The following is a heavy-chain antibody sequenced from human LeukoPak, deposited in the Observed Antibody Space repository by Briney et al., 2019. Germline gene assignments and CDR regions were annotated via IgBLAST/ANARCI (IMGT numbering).Heavy chain of an antibody. CDR2: ISSSSSYI. V-gene: IGHV3-21*01. D-gene: IGHD2-2*01. CDR3: ARDYCSSTSCYWDY. CDR1: GFTFSSYS. Sequence: GGSLRLSCAASGFTFSSYSMNWVRQAPGKGLEWVSSISSSSSYIYYADSVKGRFTISRDNAKNSLYLQMNSLRAEDTAVYYCARDYCSSTSCYWDYWGQGTLVTVSS. J-gene: IGHJ4*02.